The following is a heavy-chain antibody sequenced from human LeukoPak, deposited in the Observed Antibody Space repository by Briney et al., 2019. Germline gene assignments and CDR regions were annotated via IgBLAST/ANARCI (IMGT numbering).Heavy chain of an antibody. J-gene: IGHJ4*02. Sequence: GGSLRLSCAASGFTFSIYSMNWVRQAPGRGLEWLSYIGSSGTTTYYADSVKGRFTISRDNAKNLLFLRMNSLRAEDTAVYYWARMNYVSTGWGAPFDNWGQGTLVTVSS. CDR2: IGSSGTTT. D-gene: IGHD1-7*01. CDR3: ARMNYVSTGWGAPFDN. V-gene: IGHV3-48*04. CDR1: GFTFSIYS.